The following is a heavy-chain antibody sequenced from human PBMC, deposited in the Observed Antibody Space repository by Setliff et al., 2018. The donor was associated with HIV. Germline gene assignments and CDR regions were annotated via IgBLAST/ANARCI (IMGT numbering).Heavy chain of an antibody. CDR1: GGSVNSYH. CDR2: IYKSGTT. J-gene: IGHJ4*02. CDR3: GRLSETAMASFDS. D-gene: IGHD2-21*02. V-gene: IGHV4-59*08. Sequence: TLSLTCSVSGGSVNSYHWSWIRQPPGKGLEWLGYIYKSGTTNYSPSLKSRVTISAGPSKNQFSLKLTSVTAADTAVYYCGRLSETAMASFDSWGQGILVTVSS.